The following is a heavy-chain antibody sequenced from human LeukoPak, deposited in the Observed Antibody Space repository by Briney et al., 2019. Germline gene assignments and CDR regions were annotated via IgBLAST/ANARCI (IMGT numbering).Heavy chain of an antibody. CDR1: GGYFSGYY. V-gene: IGHV4-34*01. J-gene: IGHJ6*01. Sequence: KPSETLSLTCAVYGGYFSGYYWSWIRQPPGKGLEWIGEINHSGSTNYNPSLKSRVTISVDTSKNQFSLKLSSVTAADTAVYYCASRQSRGGILARQIKSSKNYHYYYGMDIWGQGTTVTVSS. CDR3: ASRQSRGGILARQIKSSKNYHYYYGMDI. D-gene: IGHD3-3*01. CDR2: INHSGST.